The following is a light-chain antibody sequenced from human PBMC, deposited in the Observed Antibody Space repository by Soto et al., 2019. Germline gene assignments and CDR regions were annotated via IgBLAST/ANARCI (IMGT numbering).Light chain of an antibody. Sequence: EIVLTQSPATLSLSPGERATLSCWASQSVNRYLAWYQQKPGQAPRLLIYDASNRATGIPARFSGSGSGTDFTLTISSLEPEDFAVYYCQQRSNWPPITFGQGTRLEI. V-gene: IGKV3-11*01. CDR3: QQRSNWPPIT. CDR2: DAS. J-gene: IGKJ5*01. CDR1: QSVNRY.